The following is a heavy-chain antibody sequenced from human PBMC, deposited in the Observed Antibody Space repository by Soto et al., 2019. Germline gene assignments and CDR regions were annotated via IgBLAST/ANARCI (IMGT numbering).Heavy chain of an antibody. CDR1: GGSISSSNW. CDR2: IYHSGST. J-gene: IGHJ4*02. V-gene: IGHV4-4*02. Sequence: SETLSLTCAVSGGSISSSNWWSWVRQPPGKGLEWIGEIYHSGSTNYNPSLKSRVTISVDKSKNQFSLKLSSVTAADTAVYYCARDHCSSTSCYGGAFDYWGQGTLVTVSS. CDR3: ARDHCSSTSCYGGAFDY. D-gene: IGHD2-2*01.